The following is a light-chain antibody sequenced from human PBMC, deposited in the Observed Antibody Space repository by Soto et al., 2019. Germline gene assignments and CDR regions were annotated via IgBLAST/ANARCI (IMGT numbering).Light chain of an antibody. CDR1: SSNIGAGYD. Sequence: GPTQPRSVYGAPGQRVTISCTKSSSNIGAGYDVHWYQQLPGTAPKLLIYGNSNRPSGVPDRFSGSKSGTSASLAITGLQAEDEADYYCQSYDSSLSGYVFGTGTKVTVL. CDR2: GNS. J-gene: IGLJ1*01. CDR3: QSYDSSLSGYV. V-gene: IGLV1-40*01.